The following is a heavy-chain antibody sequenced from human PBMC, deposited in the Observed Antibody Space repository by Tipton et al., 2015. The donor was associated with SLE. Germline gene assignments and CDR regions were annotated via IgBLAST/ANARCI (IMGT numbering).Heavy chain of an antibody. D-gene: IGHD5-12*01. Sequence: TLSLTCTVSGYSISIGYYWGWVRQPPGKGLEWIANIYHTGTTDSNPSLRSRVTLSIDTSKNEFSPKLSSVTAADTAVYYCVRLELAATKADYWGQGTPVTVSS. CDR1: GYSISIGYY. J-gene: IGHJ4*02. CDR2: IYHTGTT. V-gene: IGHV4-38-2*02. CDR3: VRLELAATKADY.